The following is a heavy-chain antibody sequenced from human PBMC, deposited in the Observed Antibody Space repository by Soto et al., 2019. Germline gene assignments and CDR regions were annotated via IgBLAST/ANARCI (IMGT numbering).Heavy chain of an antibody. CDR1: GDCFSNYY. CDR2: IYPSGTT. J-gene: IGHJ6*02. CDR3: ARDDYGSAGMDV. D-gene: IGHD3-10*01. V-gene: IGHV4-4*07. Sequence: PXATLSLTCTVSGDCFSNYYWSWIRQPAGKGLEWIGRIYPSGTTNYNPSLKSRLTMSRDTSKNQFSLSLRSVTAADTAVYFCARDDYGSAGMDVWGQGTTVTVSS.